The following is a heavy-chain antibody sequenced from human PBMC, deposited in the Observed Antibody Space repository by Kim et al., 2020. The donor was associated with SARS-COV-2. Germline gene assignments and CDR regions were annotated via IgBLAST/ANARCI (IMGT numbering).Heavy chain of an antibody. J-gene: IGHJ5*02. D-gene: IGHD3-10*01. CDR3: ARQYYYGSGSYPNWFDP. CDR1: GGSISSSSYY. Sequence: SETLSLTCTVSGGSISSSSYYWGWIRQPPGKGLEWIGSIYYSGSTYYNPSLKSRVTISVDTSKNQFSLKLSSVTTADTAVYYCARQYYYGSGSYPNWFDPWGQGTLVTVSS. V-gene: IGHV4-39*01. CDR2: IYYSGST.